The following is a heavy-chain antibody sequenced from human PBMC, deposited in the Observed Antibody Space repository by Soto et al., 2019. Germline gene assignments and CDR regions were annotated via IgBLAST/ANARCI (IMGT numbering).Heavy chain of an antibody. V-gene: IGHV4-34*01. CDR2: INHSGST. CDR3: ARGLRYCSSTSCSYNWFDP. Sequence: SETLSLTCAVYGGSFSGYYWSWIRQPPGKGLEWIGEINHSGSTNYNPSLKSRVTISVDTSKNQFSLKLSSVTAADTAVYYCARGLRYCSSTSCSYNWFDPWGQGTLVTVSS. D-gene: IGHD2-2*01. J-gene: IGHJ5*02. CDR1: GGSFSGYY.